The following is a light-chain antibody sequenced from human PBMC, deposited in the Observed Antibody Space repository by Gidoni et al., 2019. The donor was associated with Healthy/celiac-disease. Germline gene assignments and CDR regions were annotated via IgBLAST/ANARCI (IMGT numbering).Light chain of an antibody. CDR2: DAS. CDR3: QQFNSFPYT. J-gene: IGKJ2*01. V-gene: IGKV1-13*02. CDR1: QGISSA. Sequence: AIQLTQSPSSLSASVGDRVTITCRASQGISSALAWYQQKTGKPPRLLIYDASSLESGVPSRFGVSGSGTDSTLTIDRLQPEDFATYYCQQFNSFPYTFGQGTKLEIK.